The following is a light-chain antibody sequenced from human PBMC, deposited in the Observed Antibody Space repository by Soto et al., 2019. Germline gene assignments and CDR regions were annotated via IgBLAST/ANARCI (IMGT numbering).Light chain of an antibody. J-gene: IGKJ4*01. CDR3: QQYGSSPFT. V-gene: IGKV3-20*01. CDR2: GAS. Sequence: EIVLTQSPGTLSLSPGERATLSCRASQSVSSSYLAWYQQKPGQAPRLLIYGASSRATGIPDWFSGSGSGTDFTLTISRLEPEDFAVYYCQQYGSSPFTFVGGTQVEI. CDR1: QSVSSSY.